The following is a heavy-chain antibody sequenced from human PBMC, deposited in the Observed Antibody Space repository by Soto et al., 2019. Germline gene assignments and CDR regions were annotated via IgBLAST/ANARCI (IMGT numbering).Heavy chain of an antibody. CDR2: ISSSSSTI. Sequence: GGSLRLSCAASGFTFNSYSMNWVRQAPGKGLEWVSYISSSSSTIYYADSVRGRFTISRDNAKNSLYLQMNSLRDEDTAVYYCARGRIGSSWYGEWFDPWGQGTLVTVSS. V-gene: IGHV3-48*02. D-gene: IGHD6-13*01. CDR1: GFTFNSYS. CDR3: ARGRIGSSWYGEWFDP. J-gene: IGHJ5*02.